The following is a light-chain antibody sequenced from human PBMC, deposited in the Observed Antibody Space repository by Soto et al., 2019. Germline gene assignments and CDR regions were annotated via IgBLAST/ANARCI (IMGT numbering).Light chain of an antibody. CDR3: LQHNSYPYT. V-gene: IGKV1-17*01. J-gene: IGKJ3*01. CDR1: QGVRSS. CDR2: EIS. Sequence: DIQMTQSPSSLSASAGDRVTITCRASQGVRSSLDWYQQKPGKAPKRLIYEISSFQSGVPSRFSGSGSGTEFTLTSSSLQPEDFATYYCLQHNSYPYTVGNGTKVDIK.